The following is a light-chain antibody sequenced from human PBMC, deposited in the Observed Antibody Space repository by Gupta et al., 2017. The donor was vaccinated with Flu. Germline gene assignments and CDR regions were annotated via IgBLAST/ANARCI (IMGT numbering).Light chain of an antibody. V-gene: IGLV1-40*01. J-gene: IGLJ1*01. CDR2: GNN. CDR3: QSFDRNLSAYV. Sequence: QSVLTQPPSVSGAPGQRVTISCTGRRSNIGANYDVHWYQHLPGAAPQLLIHGNNNRPSGVPDRFSASKSGTSASLVITGLQADDEADYYCQSFDRNLSAYVFGSGTSVTVL. CDR1: RSNIGANYD.